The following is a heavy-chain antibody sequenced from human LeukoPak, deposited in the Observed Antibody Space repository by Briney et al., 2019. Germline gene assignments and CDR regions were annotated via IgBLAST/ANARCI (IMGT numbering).Heavy chain of an antibody. J-gene: IGHJ4*02. CDR2: IKSKSERGTT. D-gene: IGHD2-2*02. Sequence: PGGSLRLSCAASGFTFSNGWMSWVRQAPGKGLEWVGRIKSKSERGTTDYAAHVKARITISRDGSTNTVYLHMNSLKTEDTAVYFCTSNLYCSTSSCYTLDNWGQGTQVTVSS. V-gene: IGHV3-15*01. CDR1: GFTFSNGW. CDR3: TSNLYCSTSSCYTLDN.